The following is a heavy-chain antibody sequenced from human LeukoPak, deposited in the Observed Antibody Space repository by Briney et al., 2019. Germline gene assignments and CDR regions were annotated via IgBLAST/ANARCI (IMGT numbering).Heavy chain of an antibody. CDR3: AKAPSGSSREGMDV. V-gene: IGHV3-23*01. CDR1: GFTFRSYA. Sequence: GGSLRLSCAASGFTFRSYAMTWVRQAPGKVLEWVSAISTSGGSTYYADSVKGRFTISRDNSQNTLYLQMNSLRDEDTAVYYCAKAPSGSSREGMDVWGQGITVTVSS. D-gene: IGHD1-26*01. CDR2: ISTSGGST. J-gene: IGHJ6*02.